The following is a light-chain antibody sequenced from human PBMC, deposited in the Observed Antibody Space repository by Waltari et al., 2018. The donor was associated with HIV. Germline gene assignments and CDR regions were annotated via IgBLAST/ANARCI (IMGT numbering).Light chain of an antibody. CDR3: AAWDDSLSGHVV. V-gene: IGLV1-47*01. CDR2: RSN. CDR1: SSNLGSNY. J-gene: IGLJ2*01. Sequence: QSVLTQPPSASGTPGQRVTISCSGSSSNLGSNYVYWSQQLPGTAPKLLIYRSNQRPSGVPGRFSGSKSGTSASLAISGLRSEDEADYYCAAWDDSLSGHVVFGGGTKLTVL.